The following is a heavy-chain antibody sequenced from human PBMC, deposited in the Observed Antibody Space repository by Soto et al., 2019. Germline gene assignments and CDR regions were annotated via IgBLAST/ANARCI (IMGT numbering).Heavy chain of an antibody. D-gene: IGHD4-4*01. CDR3: ARGTDYTQIASYHYGMDV. J-gene: IGHJ6*02. CDR1: GKSVSTFY. V-gene: IGHV4-59*02. CDR2: AYYSGST. Sequence: LSLTCTVSGKSVSTFYWSWIRQPPGKGLEWIGHAYYSGSTNYDPSLKSRVTISVDMSKNQVSLRLTSVTAADTAVYYCARGTDYTQIASYHYGMDVWGQGTSVTVSS.